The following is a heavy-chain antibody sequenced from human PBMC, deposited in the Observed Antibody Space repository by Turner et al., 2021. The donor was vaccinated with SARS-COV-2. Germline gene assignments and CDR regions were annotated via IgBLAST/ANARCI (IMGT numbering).Heavy chain of an antibody. CDR1: GYTLTELS. J-gene: IGHJ3*02. CDR2: FDHEDGET. V-gene: IGHV1-24*01. Sequence: VQLLQSGAEVKKPGASVKASCKVSGYTLTELSIHWVRQAPGKGLEWMGGFDHEDGETIYAQKYQGRVTMTEDTSTDTAYMELSSLRSEDTAVYYCATCRDGYNWGAFHIWGQGTMVTVSS. CDR3: ATCRDGYNWGAFHI. D-gene: IGHD5-12*01.